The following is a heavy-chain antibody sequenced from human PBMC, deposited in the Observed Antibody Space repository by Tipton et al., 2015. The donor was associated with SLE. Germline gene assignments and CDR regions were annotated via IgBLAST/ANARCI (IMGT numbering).Heavy chain of an antibody. Sequence: TLSLTCTVSGGSISSGGYYWSWIRQHPGKGLEWIGYIYYSGSTYYNPSLKSRVTISVDTSKNQFSLKLSSVTAADTAVYYCARDRYFDYYYGMDVGGQGTTVTVSS. V-gene: IGHV4-31*03. D-gene: IGHD3-9*01. CDR2: IYYSGST. J-gene: IGHJ6*02. CDR1: GGSISSGGYY. CDR3: ARDRYFDYYYGMDV.